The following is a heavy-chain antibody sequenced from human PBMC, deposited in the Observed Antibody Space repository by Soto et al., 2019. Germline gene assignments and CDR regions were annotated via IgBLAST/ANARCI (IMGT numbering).Heavy chain of an antibody. D-gene: IGHD4-17*01. CDR3: ARPRDGDYTFYYYGMDV. V-gene: IGHV3-23*01. J-gene: IGHJ6*02. Sequence: EVQLLESGGGLVQPGGSLRLSCAASGFTFSTYAMTWVRQAPGKGLQWVSAISDSGRTTHYADSVKGRFTISRENSKNTLFLQMNSLTAEDTAVYYCARPRDGDYTFYYYGMDVWGQGTTVTVSS. CDR2: ISDSGRTT. CDR1: GFTFSTYA.